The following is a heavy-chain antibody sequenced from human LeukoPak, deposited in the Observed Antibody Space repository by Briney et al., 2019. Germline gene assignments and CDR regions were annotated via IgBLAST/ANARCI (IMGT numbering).Heavy chain of an antibody. V-gene: IGHV3-30-3*01. CDR1: GFTFSSYA. CDR2: TLYDGSNK. D-gene: IGHD3-16*01. CDR3: ARAGGSFFDY. J-gene: IGHJ4*02. Sequence: GGSLRLSCAASGFTFSSYAMHWVRQAPGKGLEWVAVTLYDGSNKNYADSVKGRFTISRDNSKNTVYLQMNSLRAEDTAVYHCARAGGSFFDYWGQGTLVTVSS.